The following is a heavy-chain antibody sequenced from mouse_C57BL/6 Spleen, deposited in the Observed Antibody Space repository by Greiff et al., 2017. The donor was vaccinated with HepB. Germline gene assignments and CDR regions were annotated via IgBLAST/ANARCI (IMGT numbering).Heavy chain of an antibody. J-gene: IGHJ2*01. CDR1: GISITTGNYR. D-gene: IGHD2-2*01. CDR2: IYYSGTI. CDR3: ARGYYGSYYFDY. Sequence: VQLKQSGPGLVKPSQTVFLTCTVTGISITTGNYRWSWIRQFPGNKLEWIGYIYYSGTITYNPSLTSRTTITRDTPKNQFFLEMNSLTAEDTATYYCARGYYGSYYFDYWGQGTTLTVSS. V-gene: IGHV3-5*01.